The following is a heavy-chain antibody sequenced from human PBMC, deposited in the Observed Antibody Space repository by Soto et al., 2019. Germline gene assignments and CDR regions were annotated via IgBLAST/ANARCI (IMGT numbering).Heavy chain of an antibody. Sequence: KDSCRGSGYSFTNYWIGCVSQMPGKGLEWMGIIYPGDSESRCSPSFQGQVTISADKSINTAYLQWSSLKAPDTAIYYCARGGLRKDYYGMDVWGQGTTVTVSS. CDR1: GYSFTNYW. CDR3: ARGGLRKDYYGMDV. CDR2: IYPGDSES. V-gene: IGHV5-51*01. J-gene: IGHJ6*02.